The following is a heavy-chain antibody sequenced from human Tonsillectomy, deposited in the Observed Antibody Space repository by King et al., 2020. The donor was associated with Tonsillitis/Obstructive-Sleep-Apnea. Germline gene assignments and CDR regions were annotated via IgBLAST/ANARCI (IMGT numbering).Heavy chain of an antibody. CDR3: ARQDCSSSSCRNWFVP. D-gene: IGHD2-15*01. V-gene: IGHV4-39*01. CDR1: GGAISSSSYY. Sequence: QLQESGPGLVKPSETLSLTCTVSGGAISSSSYYLGWIRQPPGKGLDWIGSIYYIWSTYYNPFVKSHITLSVATSKNQFSLKRSSVTAADTALYYCARQDCSSSSCRNWFVPWGQGTLVTVSS. J-gene: IGHJ5*02. CDR2: IYYIWST.